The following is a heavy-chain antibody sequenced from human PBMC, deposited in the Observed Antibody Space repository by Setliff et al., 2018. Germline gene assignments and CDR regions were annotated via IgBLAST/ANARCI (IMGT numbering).Heavy chain of an antibody. CDR1: GGSISSYY. CDR2: INHSGST. CDR3: ARGHMRLPRV. J-gene: IGHJ6*04. V-gene: IGHV4-34*01. Sequence: PSETLSLTCTVSGGSISSYYWSWIRQPPGKGLEWIGEINHSGSTNYNPSLKSRVTISVDTSKNQFSLKLSSVTAADTAVYYCARGHMRLPRVWGKGTTVTVSS.